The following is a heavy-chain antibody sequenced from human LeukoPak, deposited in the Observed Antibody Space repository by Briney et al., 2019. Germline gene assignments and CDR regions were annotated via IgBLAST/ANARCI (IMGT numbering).Heavy chain of an antibody. CDR3: AREGIAARPSFYDY. CDR1: GFTFSSYG. V-gene: IGHV3-33*01. D-gene: IGHD6-6*01. J-gene: IGHJ4*02. Sequence: GGSLRLSCAASGFTFSSYGMHWVRQAPGKELEWVAVIWYDGSNKYYADSVKGRFTISRDNSKNTLYLQMNSLRAEDTAVYYCAREGIAARPSFYDYWGQGTLVTVSP. CDR2: IWYDGSNK.